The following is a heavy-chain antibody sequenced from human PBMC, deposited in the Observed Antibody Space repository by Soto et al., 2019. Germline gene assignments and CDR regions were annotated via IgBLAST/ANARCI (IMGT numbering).Heavy chain of an antibody. J-gene: IGHJ4*02. V-gene: IGHV3-30-3*01. CDR1: GFTFSTYT. Sequence: QVLLVESGGGVVQPGRSLRLSCAASGFTFSTYTMYWVRQAPGKGLEWVAAKSNNGINTHYADSVKGRFTISRDNSKNTLYVQMNSLRAEDTAVYYCAREWSLSVAAAGYWGQGTLVTVSS. CDR3: AREWSLSVAAAGY. CDR2: KSNNGINT. D-gene: IGHD6-19*01.